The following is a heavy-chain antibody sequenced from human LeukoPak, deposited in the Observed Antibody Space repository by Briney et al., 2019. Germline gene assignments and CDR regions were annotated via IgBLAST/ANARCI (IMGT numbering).Heavy chain of an antibody. CDR2: IKQDGSEK. D-gene: IGHD5-12*01. Sequence: GGSLRLSCAASGFTFSSYWMSWGRQAPGKGLEWGANIKQDGSEKYYVDCVKGRFTISRDNAKNSLYLQMNSLRAEDTAVYYCARFFRSGYDFFYFDYWGQGTLVTVSS. CDR3: ARFFRSGYDFFYFDY. J-gene: IGHJ4*02. V-gene: IGHV3-7*03. CDR1: GFTFSSYW.